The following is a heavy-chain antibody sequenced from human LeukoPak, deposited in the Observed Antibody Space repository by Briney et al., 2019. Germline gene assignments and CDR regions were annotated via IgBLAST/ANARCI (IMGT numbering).Heavy chain of an antibody. D-gene: IGHD2-2*01. V-gene: IGHV3-23*01. CDR3: AKDPYGTRYFDY. CDR1: GFTFSSYA. CDR2: ISSSGENS. Sequence: GGSLRLSCAASGFTFSSYAMSWVRQAPGKGLEWVSVISSSGENSYYADSVTGRFSISRDNSKNTLYLQMNSLRAEDTAVYYCAKDPYGTRYFDYWGQGTLVTVSS. J-gene: IGHJ4*02.